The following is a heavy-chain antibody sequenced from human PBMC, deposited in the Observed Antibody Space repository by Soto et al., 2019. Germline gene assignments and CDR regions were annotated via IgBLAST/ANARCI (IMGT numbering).Heavy chain of an antibody. Sequence: EVQLVESGGGLVQPGGSLRLSCAASGFTFSSYWMHWVRQGPGKGLVWVSRINSDGSRTTYADSVKGRFTISRDNARNTLYLQMNSLRAEDTAVYYCARVSIGGYDFSLDDYWGQGTLVTVSS. J-gene: IGHJ4*02. D-gene: IGHD5-12*01. V-gene: IGHV3-74*01. CDR2: INSDGSRT. CDR3: ARVSIGGYDFSLDDY. CDR1: GFTFSSYW.